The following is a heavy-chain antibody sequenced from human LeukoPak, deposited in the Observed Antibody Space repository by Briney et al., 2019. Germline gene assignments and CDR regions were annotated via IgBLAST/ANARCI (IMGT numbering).Heavy chain of an antibody. V-gene: IGHV1-18*01. Sequence: ASVKVSCKASGYTFTSYGISWVRQAPGQGLEWMGWISAYNGNTNYAQKLQGRVTMTTDTSTSTAYMELRSLRSDDTAVYYCARSPSPNYNDSSGYYSHYYYYYMDVWGKGTTVTVSS. CDR3: ARSPSPNYNDSSGYYSHYYYYYMDV. CDR2: ISAYNGNT. J-gene: IGHJ6*03. D-gene: IGHD3-22*01. CDR1: GYTFTSYG.